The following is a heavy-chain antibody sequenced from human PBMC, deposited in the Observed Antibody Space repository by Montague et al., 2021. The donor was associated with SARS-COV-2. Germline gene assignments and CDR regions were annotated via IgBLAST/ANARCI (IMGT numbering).Heavy chain of an antibody. Sequence: SLRLSGAASGFTFSRHPMHWVRQAPGNGLEWVAVISFDGSSKYYLDSIXGRLTISRDNSKNTLFLQMNSLRVEDTAVYYCARGRQWLVLGQVDYWGQGTLVTVSS. V-gene: IGHV3-30*04. CDR2: ISFDGSSK. D-gene: IGHD3-22*01. CDR3: ARGRQWLVLGQVDY. J-gene: IGHJ4*02. CDR1: GFTFSRHP.